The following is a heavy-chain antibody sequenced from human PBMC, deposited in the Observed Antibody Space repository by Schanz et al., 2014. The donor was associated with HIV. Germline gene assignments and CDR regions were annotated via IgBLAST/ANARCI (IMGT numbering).Heavy chain of an antibody. CDR2: IVVGSGNT. Sequence: QMYLVQSGPEVRKPGTSVTVSCKASGFTFANSAVQWVRQARGQRLEWIGWIVVGSGNTNYAQKFQERVTITRDMSTATAYMELTSLRSEDTAVYYCAALHHSVVVTATLLDWYFDLWGRRTLVTVSS. V-gene: IGHV1-58*01. D-gene: IGHD2-21*02. CDR3: AALHHSVVVTATLLDWYFDL. CDR1: GFTFANSA. J-gene: IGHJ2*01.